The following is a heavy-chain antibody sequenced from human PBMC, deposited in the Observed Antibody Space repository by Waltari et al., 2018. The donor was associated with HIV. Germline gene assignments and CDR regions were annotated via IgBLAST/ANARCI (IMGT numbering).Heavy chain of an antibody. Sequence: EVQLVESGGGLVQPGGSLRLSCVASGFTFRNYGMHWVRQGPGKGLVWVSRINGDESRILYGDSVKGRFTISRDNARNTLYLQMNSLRAEDTAVYYCARRHSSEGILDYWGQGTLVTVSS. CDR3: ARRHSSEGILDY. V-gene: IGHV3-74*01. CDR2: INGDESRI. CDR1: GFTFRNYG. D-gene: IGHD6-19*01. J-gene: IGHJ4*02.